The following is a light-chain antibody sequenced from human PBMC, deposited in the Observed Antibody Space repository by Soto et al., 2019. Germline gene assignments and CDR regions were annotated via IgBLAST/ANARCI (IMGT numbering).Light chain of an antibody. Sequence: QSALTQPPSASGSPGQSVTISCTGTSSDVGGYNYVSWYQQHPGKAPKLMIYEVSKRPSGVPDRFSGSKFGNTASLTVSGRQSEDEADYYCSSYAGSSNLVFGGGTKLTFL. V-gene: IGLV2-8*01. CDR2: EVS. CDR1: SSDVGGYNY. CDR3: SSYAGSSNLV. J-gene: IGLJ3*02.